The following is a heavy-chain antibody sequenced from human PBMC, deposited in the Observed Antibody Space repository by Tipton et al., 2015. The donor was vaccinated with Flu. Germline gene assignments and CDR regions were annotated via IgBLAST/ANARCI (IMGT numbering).Heavy chain of an antibody. J-gene: IGHJ4*02. CDR3: ACLYRGSKGFDY. D-gene: IGHD1-26*01. CDR2: IKQDGSEK. CDR1: GFTFSSYW. V-gene: IGHV3-7*01. Sequence: SLRLSCAASGFTFSSYWMSWVRQAPGKGLEWVANIKQDGSEKYYVDSVKGRFTISRDNAKNALYLPMDSLRAEDTAVYYCACLYRGSKGFDYWGQGTLVTVPS.